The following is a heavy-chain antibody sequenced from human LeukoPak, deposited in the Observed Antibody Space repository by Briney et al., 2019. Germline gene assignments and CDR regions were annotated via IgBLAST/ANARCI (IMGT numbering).Heavy chain of an antibody. Sequence: GGSLRLSCAASGFTFSSYAMHWVRPAPGKGLEWVAVISYDGSNKYYADSVKGRFTISRDNSKNTLYLQMNSLRAEDTAVYYCANIAAAGVDYWGQGTLVTVSS. J-gene: IGHJ4*02. V-gene: IGHV3-30-3*01. CDR2: ISYDGSNK. CDR1: GFTFSSYA. CDR3: ANIAAAGVDY. D-gene: IGHD6-13*01.